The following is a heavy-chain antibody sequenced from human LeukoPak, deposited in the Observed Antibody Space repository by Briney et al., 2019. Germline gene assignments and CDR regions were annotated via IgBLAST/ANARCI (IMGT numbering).Heavy chain of an antibody. CDR3: ARDRDYFDSSGNFDY. CDR1: VGPISSYY. Sequence: SETLSLTCTASVGPISSYYWSWIPQPAGRGLEWIVRIYASGSTDYNPSLKSRVTMSVDTSKKQFSLKLRSVTAADTAVYYCARDRDYFDSSGNFDYWGQGTLVTVSS. CDR2: IYASGST. D-gene: IGHD3-22*01. V-gene: IGHV4-4*07. J-gene: IGHJ4*02.